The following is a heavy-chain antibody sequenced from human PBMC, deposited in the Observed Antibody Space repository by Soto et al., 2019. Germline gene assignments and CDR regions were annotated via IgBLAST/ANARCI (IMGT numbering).Heavy chain of an antibody. V-gene: IGHV3-21*01. CDR3: ARADCSSTSCYYYYGMDV. J-gene: IGHJ6*02. CDR1: GFTFSSYG. CDR2: ISSSSSYI. Sequence: GGSLRLSCAASGFTFSSYGMNWVRQAPGKGLEWVSSISSSSSYIYYADSVKGRFTISRDNAKNSLYLQMNSLRAEDTAVYYCARADCSSTSCYYYYGMDVWGQGTTVTVSS. D-gene: IGHD2-2*01.